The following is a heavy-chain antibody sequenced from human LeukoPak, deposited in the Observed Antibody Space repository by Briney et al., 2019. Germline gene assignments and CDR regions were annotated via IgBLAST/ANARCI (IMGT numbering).Heavy chain of an antibody. CDR3: ASGPGGSLDY. D-gene: IGHD3-16*01. J-gene: IGHJ4*02. CDR2: IYTSGST. CDR1: GGSISSGSYY. V-gene: IGHV4-61*02. Sequence: PSQTLSLTCTVSGGSISSGSYYWSWIRQPAGKGLEWIGRIYTSGSTNYNPSLKSRVTISVDTSKNQFSLKLSSVTAADTAVYYCASGPGGSLDYWGQGTLVTVSS.